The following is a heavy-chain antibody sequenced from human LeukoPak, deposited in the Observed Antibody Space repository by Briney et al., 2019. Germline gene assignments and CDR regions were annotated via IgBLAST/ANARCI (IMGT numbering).Heavy chain of an antibody. Sequence: SETLSLTCTVSGGSISSYXWXWIRQPPGKGLEWIGYIXYSGXXXXXPXLKSRVXXXVDTSKNQFSLKLSSVTAADTAVYYCARGLLGVDIWGQGTMVTVSS. CDR2: IXYSGXX. D-gene: IGHD3-16*01. J-gene: IGHJ3*02. CDR3: ARGLLGVDI. V-gene: IGHV4-59*01. CDR1: GGSISSYX.